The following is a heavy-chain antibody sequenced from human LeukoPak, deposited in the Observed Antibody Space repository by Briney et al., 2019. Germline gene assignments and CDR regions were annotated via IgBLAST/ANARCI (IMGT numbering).Heavy chain of an antibody. J-gene: IGHJ6*02. CDR1: GFTFSSYA. CDR2: ISGSGGST. CDR3: AKEGRPGGSYYFGVGYYYYGMDV. Sequence: GGSLRLSCAASGFTFSSYAMSLVRQAPGKGLEWVSAISGSGGSTYYADSVKGRFTISRDNSKNTLYLQMNSLRAEDTAVYYCAKEGRPGGSYYFGVGYYYYGMDVWGQGTTVTVSS. D-gene: IGHD1-26*01. V-gene: IGHV3-23*01.